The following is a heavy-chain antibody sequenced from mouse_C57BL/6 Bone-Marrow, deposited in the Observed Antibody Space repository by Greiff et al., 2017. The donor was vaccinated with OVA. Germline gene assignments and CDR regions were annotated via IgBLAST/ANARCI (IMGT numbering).Heavy chain of an antibody. CDR1: GFTFRSYA. CDR3: TKDGGQIYYDTYYYAMEC. CDR2: ISSGGDYI. Sequence: EVQRVEFGEGLVKPGGSRNLPCAVPGFTFRSYALSWFRQTPEKRLEWVAYISSGGDYIYYADTVKGRFTISRVNATNTLYMQMSRLKCEETAMYYCTKDGGQIYYDTYYYAMECWGKGTSVTVYS. J-gene: IGHJ4*01. D-gene: IGHD2-4*01. V-gene: IGHV5-9-1*02.